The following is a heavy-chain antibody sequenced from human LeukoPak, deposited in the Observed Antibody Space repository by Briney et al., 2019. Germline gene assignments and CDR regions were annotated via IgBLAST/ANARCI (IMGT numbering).Heavy chain of an antibody. D-gene: IGHD2-2*02. V-gene: IGHV3-23*01. CDR2: ISGSGGST. CDR3: EIYCSSTSCYTVDY. CDR1: GFTFSSYA. J-gene: IGHJ4*02. Sequence: PGGSLRLSCAASGFTFSSYAVSWVRQAPGKGLEWVSAISGSGGSTYYADSVKGRFTISRDNSKNTLYLQMNSLRAEDTAVYYCEIYCSSTSCYTVDYWGQGTLVTVSS.